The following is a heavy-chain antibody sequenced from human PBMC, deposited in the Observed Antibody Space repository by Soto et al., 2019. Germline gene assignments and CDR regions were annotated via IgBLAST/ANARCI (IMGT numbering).Heavy chain of an antibody. J-gene: IGHJ6*02. CDR3: ASTIFGVVLHYYYGMDV. V-gene: IGHV1-69*06. D-gene: IGHD3-3*01. Sequence: QVQLVQSGAEVKKPGSSVKVSCKASGGTFSSYAISWVRQAPGQGLEWMGGIIPIFGTANYAQKFQGRVTITADKSTSTAYMERSSLRSEDTAVYYCASTIFGVVLHYYYGMDVWGQGTTVTVSS. CDR2: IIPIFGTA. CDR1: GGTFSSYA.